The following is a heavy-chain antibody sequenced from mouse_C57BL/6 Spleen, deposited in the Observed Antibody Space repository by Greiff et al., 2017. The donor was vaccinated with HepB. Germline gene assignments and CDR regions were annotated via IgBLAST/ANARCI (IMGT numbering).Heavy chain of an antibody. V-gene: IGHV1-15*01. CDR1: GYTFTDYE. D-gene: IGHD3-2*02. Sequence: VKLMESGAELVRPGASVTLSCKASGYTFTDYEMHWVKQTPVHGLEWIGAIDPETGGTAYNQKFKGKAILTADKSSSTAYMELRSLTSEDSAVYYCTRSGGVFAYWGQGTLVTVSA. CDR3: TRSGGVFAY. CDR2: IDPETGGT. J-gene: IGHJ3*01.